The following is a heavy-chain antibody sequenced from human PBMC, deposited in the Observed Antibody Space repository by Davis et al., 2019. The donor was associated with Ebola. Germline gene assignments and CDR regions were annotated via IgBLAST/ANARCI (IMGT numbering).Heavy chain of an antibody. J-gene: IGHJ4*02. D-gene: IGHD4-17*01. Sequence: ASSVKVSCKAFVYTFISDYMNWVRQAPGQGLEWMGIINPSGGTTSYAQKFQGRVTMTRDTSTSTVYMELSSLKSEDTAVYYCATSSQTVPPDYWGQGTLVTVSS. CDR2: INPSGGTT. CDR3: ATSSQTVPPDY. V-gene: IGHV1-46*01. CDR1: VYTFISDY.